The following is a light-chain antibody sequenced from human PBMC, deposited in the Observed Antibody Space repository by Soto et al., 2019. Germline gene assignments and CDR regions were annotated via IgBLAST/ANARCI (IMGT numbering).Light chain of an antibody. CDR1: ESIARH. CDR2: AAS. Sequence: DIQMTQSPSSLSASVGDRVTITCRASESIARHLNWYQQKPGKAPKHLIYAASSLQNGVPLRFRGGGSGTDFTLTISNLQPEDFATYYCQQSYSALSSTFGQGTRLEIK. CDR3: QQSYSALSST. V-gene: IGKV1-39*01. J-gene: IGKJ5*01.